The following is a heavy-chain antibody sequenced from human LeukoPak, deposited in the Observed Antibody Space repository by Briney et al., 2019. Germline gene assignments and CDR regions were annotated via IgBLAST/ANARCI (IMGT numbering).Heavy chain of an antibody. J-gene: IGHJ4*02. CDR2: ISYDGSNK. CDR1: GFGFRNYA. D-gene: IGHD4-11*01. CDR3: ARDSMTIDY. Sequence: PGKSLRLSCAASGFGFRNYAMHWVRQAPGKGLEWVAVISYDGSNKYYADSVKGRFTISRDNSKNTLYLQMNSLRAEDTAVYYCARDSMTIDYWGQGTLVTVSS. V-gene: IGHV3-30-3*01.